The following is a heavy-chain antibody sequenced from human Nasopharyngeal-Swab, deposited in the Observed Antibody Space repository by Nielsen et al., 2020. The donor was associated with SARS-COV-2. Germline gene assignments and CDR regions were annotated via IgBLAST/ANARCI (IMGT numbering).Heavy chain of an antibody. Sequence: GGSLRLSCAASGFTFSSYAMSWVRQAPGKGLEWVSAISGSGGSTYYADTVKGRFTISRDNSKNTLFLQMNSLRAEDTAVYYCAKDKAHSTFDYWGQGTLVTASS. CDR3: AKDKAHSTFDY. D-gene: IGHD4-11*01. J-gene: IGHJ4*02. CDR1: GFTFSSYA. CDR2: ISGSGGST. V-gene: IGHV3-23*01.